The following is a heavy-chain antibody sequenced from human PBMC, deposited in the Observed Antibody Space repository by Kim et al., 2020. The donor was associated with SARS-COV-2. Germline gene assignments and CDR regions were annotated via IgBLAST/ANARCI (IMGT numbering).Heavy chain of an antibody. V-gene: IGHV4-34*01. CDR3: ARGQWLAPDY. D-gene: IGHD6-19*01. Sequence: SETLSLTCAVYGGSFSGYYWSWIRQPPGKGLEWIGEINHSGSTNYNPSLKSRVTISVDTSKNQFSLKLSSVTAADTAVYYCARGQWLAPDYWGQGTLVTVSS. CDR2: INHSGST. J-gene: IGHJ4*02. CDR1: GGSFSGYY.